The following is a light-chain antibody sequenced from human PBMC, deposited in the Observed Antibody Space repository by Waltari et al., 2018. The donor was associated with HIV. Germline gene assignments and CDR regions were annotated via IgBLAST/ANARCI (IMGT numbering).Light chain of an antibody. J-gene: IGLJ3*02. V-gene: IGLV1-44*01. CDR3: AAWDDSLMGV. Sequence: QSVLTQPPSASGTPGQRVTISCSGSSSNIGSNTVNWYQQLPGTSPKLLIYYNNNRPSGVPARFPGSKSGSSASLAISGLQSEDEADYYCAAWDDSLMGVFGGGTRLTVL. CDR2: YNN. CDR1: SSNIGSNT.